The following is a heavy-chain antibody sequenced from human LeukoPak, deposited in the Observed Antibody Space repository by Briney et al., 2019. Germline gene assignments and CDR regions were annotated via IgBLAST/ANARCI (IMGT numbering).Heavy chain of an antibody. CDR2: MSSSDDGR. V-gene: IGHV3-23*01. J-gene: IGHJ4*02. Sequence: GGSLRLTCAASGFTFSSYGMRWVRQAPGKGLEWVSAMSSSDDGRYYAASVRGRFTISRDTSRSTPYLQMNSLRAEDAAVYYCAPNLDHWGQGTLVTVSS. CDR1: GFTFSSYG. CDR3: APNLDH.